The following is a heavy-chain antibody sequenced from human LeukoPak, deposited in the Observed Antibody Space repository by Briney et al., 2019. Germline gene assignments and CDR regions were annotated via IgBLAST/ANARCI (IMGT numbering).Heavy chain of an antibody. Sequence: GRSLRLSCAASGFTFNGYAMHWVRRAPGKGLEWVAVIWHDGNNKYYADSVKGRFTISRDNSKNTVYLQMNSLRAEDTAVYYCARDWMGSTRLAGDYWGQGTLVTVSS. V-gene: IGHV3-33*01. CDR2: IWHDGNNK. D-gene: IGHD2/OR15-2a*01. J-gene: IGHJ4*02. CDR1: GFTFNGYA. CDR3: ARDWMGSTRLAGDY.